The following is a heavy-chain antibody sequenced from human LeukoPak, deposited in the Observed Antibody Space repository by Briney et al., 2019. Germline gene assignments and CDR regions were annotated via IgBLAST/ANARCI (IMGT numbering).Heavy chain of an antibody. V-gene: IGHV4-4*07. CDR3: ARTKQTLNWFDP. Sequence: SETLSLPCTVSGASISSYYWSWIRQPAGKGLEWIGRIDGSGNTNYNPSLKSRVTISVDTSKNQFSLKLSSVTAADTAVYYCARTKQTLNWFDPWGQGTLVTVSS. CDR1: GASISSYY. CDR2: IDGSGNT. J-gene: IGHJ5*02. D-gene: IGHD6-13*01.